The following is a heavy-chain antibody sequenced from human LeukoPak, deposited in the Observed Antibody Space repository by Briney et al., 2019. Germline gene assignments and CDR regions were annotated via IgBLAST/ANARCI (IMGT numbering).Heavy chain of an antibody. CDR2: IIPIFGTA. V-gene: IGHV1-69*01. CDR1: GGTFSSYA. D-gene: IGHD6-19*01. Sequence: SVKVSCKASGGTFSSYAISWVRQAPGQGLEWMGGIIPIFGTANYAQKFQGRVTITADESTSTAYMELSSLRSEDTAVYYCARAQLYSSGWHYNDYWGQGTLVTVSS. J-gene: IGHJ4*02. CDR3: ARAQLYSSGWHYNDY.